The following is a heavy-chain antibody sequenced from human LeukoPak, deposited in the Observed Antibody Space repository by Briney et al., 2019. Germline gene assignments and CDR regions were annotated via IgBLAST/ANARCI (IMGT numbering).Heavy chain of an antibody. CDR1: GGSISSYY. CDR2: IYYGGST. V-gene: IGHV4-59*08. J-gene: IGHJ4*02. CDR3: ASYSSSWYGGAFDY. Sequence: SETLSLTCTVSGGSISSYYWSWIRQPPGKGLEWIGYIYYGGSTNYNPSLKSRVTISVDTSKNQFSLKLSSVTAADTAVYYCASYSSSWYGGAFDYWGQGTLVTVSS. D-gene: IGHD6-13*01.